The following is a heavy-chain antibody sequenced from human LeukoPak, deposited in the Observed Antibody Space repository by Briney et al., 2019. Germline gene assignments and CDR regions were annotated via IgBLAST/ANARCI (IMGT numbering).Heavy chain of an antibody. J-gene: IGHJ5*02. V-gene: IGHV4-34*01. D-gene: IGHD2-2*01. CDR2: INHSGST. CDR3: ARRGRYCSSTSCYRFRWFDP. Sequence: SETLSLTCAVYGGSFSGYYWSRIRHPPAKGLEWIGEINHSGSTNYNPSLKSRVTISVDPSKNQFSLKLSSVTAADTAVYYCARRGRYCSSTSCYRFRWFDPWGQGTLVTVSS. CDR1: GGSFSGYY.